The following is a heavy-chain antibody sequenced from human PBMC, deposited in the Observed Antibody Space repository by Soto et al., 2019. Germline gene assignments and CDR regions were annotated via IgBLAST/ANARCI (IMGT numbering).Heavy chain of an antibody. D-gene: IGHD2-15*01. CDR1: GFTFDDYA. CDR2: ISWNSGSI. CDR3: AKDICSGGSCYSVDY. Sequence: EVQLVESGGGLVQPGRSLRLSCAASGFTFDDYAMHWVRQAPGKGLEWVSGISWNSGSIGYADSVKGRFTISRDNAKNSLYLQMNSLRAEDTALYYCAKDICSGGSCYSVDYWGQGTLVTVSS. J-gene: IGHJ4*02. V-gene: IGHV3-9*01.